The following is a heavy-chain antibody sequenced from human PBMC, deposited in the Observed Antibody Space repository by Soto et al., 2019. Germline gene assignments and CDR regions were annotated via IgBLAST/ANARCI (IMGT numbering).Heavy chain of an antibody. Sequence: QVQLVQSGAEVKKPGASVKVSCKASGYTFTSDDINWVRQATGQGLEWMGWMHPNSGNTGYAQKFQGRVTMTRTTSLSTASLELSSLRSEDTAVYYCARSTNDYGDRHWGQGNLVTVSS. CDR3: ARSTNDYGDRH. D-gene: IGHD4-17*01. CDR1: GYTFTSDD. CDR2: MHPNSGNT. V-gene: IGHV1-8*01. J-gene: IGHJ4*02.